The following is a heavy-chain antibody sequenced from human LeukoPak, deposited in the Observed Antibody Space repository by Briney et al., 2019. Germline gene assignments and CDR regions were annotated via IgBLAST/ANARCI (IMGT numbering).Heavy chain of an antibody. CDR3: ARLRSPGDFDY. CDR2: IYKSGST. D-gene: IGHD1-26*01. CDR1: GGSISSGTYY. V-gene: IGHV4-61*02. J-gene: IGHJ4*02. Sequence: SETLSLTCTVSGGSISSGTYYWSWIRQPAGKGLEWIGRIYKSGSTNYNPSLKSRVTISVDTPKNQFSLKLSSVTAADTAVYYCARLRSPGDFDYWGQGTLVTVSS.